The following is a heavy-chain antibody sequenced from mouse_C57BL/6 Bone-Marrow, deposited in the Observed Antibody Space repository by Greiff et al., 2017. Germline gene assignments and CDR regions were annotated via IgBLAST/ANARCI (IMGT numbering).Heavy chain of an antibody. D-gene: IGHD5-1*01. CDR2: ISSGGSYT. J-gene: IGHJ2*01. CDR3: ARRGYLLDY. Sequence: DVHLVESGGDLVKPGGSLKLSCAASGFTFSSYGMSWVRQTPDKRLEWVATISSGGSYTYYPDSVKGRFTISRDNAKNTLYLQMSSLKSEDTAMYYCARRGYLLDYWGQGTTLTVSS. V-gene: IGHV5-6*01. CDR1: GFTFSSYG.